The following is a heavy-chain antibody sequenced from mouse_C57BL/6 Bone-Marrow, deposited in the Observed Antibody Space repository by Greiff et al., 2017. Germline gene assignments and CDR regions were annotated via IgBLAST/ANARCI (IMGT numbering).Heavy chain of an antibody. Sequence: EVQLQQSGPELVKPGASVKISCKASGYTFTDYYMNWVKQSHGKSLEWIGDINPNNGGTSYNQKFKGKATLTVDKSSSTAYMELRSLTSEDSAVYYWARRGGRHYFDYWGQGTTLTVSS. CDR3: ARRGGRHYFDY. CDR2: INPNNGGT. CDR1: GYTFTDYY. D-gene: IGHD2-12*01. J-gene: IGHJ2*01. V-gene: IGHV1-26*01.